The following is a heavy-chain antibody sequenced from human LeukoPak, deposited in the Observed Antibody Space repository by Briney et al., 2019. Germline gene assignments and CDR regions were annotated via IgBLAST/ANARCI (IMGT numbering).Heavy chain of an antibody. CDR3: ARLTWDLPPGGLYYNYYIDV. D-gene: IGHD1-26*01. J-gene: IGHJ6*03. Sequence: PSETLSLTCVVSRGSFSGYSWTWVRQAPGKGLEWIGFINPGETTNYNPSLRSRVTLSLDTSTNQFSLTLTSVTAADTAVYYCARLTWDLPPGGLYYNYYIDVWDKGATVTVSS. CDR1: RGSFSGYS. CDR2: INPGETT. V-gene: IGHV4-34*01.